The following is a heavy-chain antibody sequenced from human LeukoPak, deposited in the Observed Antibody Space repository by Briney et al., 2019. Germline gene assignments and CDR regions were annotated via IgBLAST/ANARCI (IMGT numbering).Heavy chain of an antibody. J-gene: IGHJ3*02. Sequence: PSETLSLTCTVSGGSISSYYWSWIRQPPGKGLEWIGYIYYSGSTNYNPSLKRRVTISVDTSKNQFSLKLSSVTAADTAVYYCAREGPNYDSGAFDIWGQGTMVTVSS. CDR3: AREGPNYDSGAFDI. CDR2: IYYSGST. V-gene: IGHV4-59*01. D-gene: IGHD3-22*01. CDR1: GGSISSYY.